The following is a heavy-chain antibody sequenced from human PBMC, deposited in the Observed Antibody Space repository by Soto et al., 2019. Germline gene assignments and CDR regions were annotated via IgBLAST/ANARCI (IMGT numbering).Heavy chain of an antibody. CDR1: GGSFSGYY. CDR3: ARDRKRWLQFTWGFDP. J-gene: IGHJ5*02. Sequence: QVQLQQWGAGLLKPSETLSLTCAVYGGSFSGYYWSWIRQPPGKGLEWIGEINHSGSTNYNPSLKSRVTISVDTSKNQFSLKLSSVTAADTAVYYCARDRKRWLQFTWGFDPWGQGTLVTVSS. V-gene: IGHV4-34*01. CDR2: INHSGST. D-gene: IGHD5-12*01.